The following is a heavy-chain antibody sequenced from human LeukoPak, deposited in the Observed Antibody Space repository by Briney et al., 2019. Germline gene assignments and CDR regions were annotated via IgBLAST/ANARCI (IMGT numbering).Heavy chain of an antibody. CDR1: GFTFSSYE. Sequence: SGGSPRLSCAASGFTFSSYEMNWVRQAPGKGLEWVSYISIGGRTQYYADSVKGRFTISRDNAKNSLYLQMNSLRAEDTAVYYCARDLSRYYNDYCGQGTLVTVSS. CDR2: ISIGGRTQ. V-gene: IGHV3-48*03. J-gene: IGHJ4*02. CDR3: ARDLSRYYNDY.